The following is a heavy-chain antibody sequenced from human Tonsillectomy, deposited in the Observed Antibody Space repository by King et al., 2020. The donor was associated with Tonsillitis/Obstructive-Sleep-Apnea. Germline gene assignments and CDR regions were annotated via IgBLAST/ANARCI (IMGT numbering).Heavy chain of an antibody. CDR2: ISRSSSYI. V-gene: IGHV3-21*01. D-gene: IGHD4-23*01. CDR3: ARVYGGNQRGYFDF. CDR1: EFTFSSNS. Sequence: VQLVESGGGLVKPGGSLRLSCAASEFTFSSNSMKWVRQAPGKGLDWISSISRSSSYIYYADSVKGRFTISSDNAKNSRYRQMNRLRAEDTAVYYCARVYGGNQRGYFDFWGQGTLATVSS. J-gene: IGHJ4*02.